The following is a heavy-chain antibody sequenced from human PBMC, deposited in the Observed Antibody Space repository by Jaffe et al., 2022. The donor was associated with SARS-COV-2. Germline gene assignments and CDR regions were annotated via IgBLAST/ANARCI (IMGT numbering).Heavy chain of an antibody. J-gene: IGHJ3*02. V-gene: IGHV4-4*07. CDR1: GGSISSYY. D-gene: IGHD3-9*01. Sequence: QVQLQESGPGLVKPSETLSLTCTVSGGSISSYYWSWIRQPAGKGLEWIGRIYTSGSTNYNPSLKSRVTMSVDTSKNQFSLKLSSVTAADTAVYYCARGVGYDILTGYYKDDAFDIWGQGTMVTVSS. CDR2: IYTSGST. CDR3: ARGVGYDILTGYYKDDAFDI.